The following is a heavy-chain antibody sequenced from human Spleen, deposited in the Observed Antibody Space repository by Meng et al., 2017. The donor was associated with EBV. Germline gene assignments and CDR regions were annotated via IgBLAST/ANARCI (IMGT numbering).Heavy chain of an antibody. D-gene: IGHD6-13*01. CDR2: IYWDDDK. J-gene: IGHJ4*02. Sequence: QITLQESAPALIKPPQTRTLPCTFSGFSLDTSGVAVGWIRQPPGKPLEWLALIYWDDDKRYSPSLENRLTITRGTSRNQVVLTITNVDPADTGTYFCVHTSTPSSWQPDFWGQGILVTVSS. V-gene: IGHV2-5*02. CDR3: VHTSTPSSWQPDF. CDR1: GFSLDTSGVA.